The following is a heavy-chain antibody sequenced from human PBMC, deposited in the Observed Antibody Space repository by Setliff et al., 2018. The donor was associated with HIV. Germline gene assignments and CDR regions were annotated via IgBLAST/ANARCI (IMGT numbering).Heavy chain of an antibody. CDR2: IIPILGIA. V-gene: IGHV1-69*10. CDR1: GGTFSSYA. J-gene: IGHJ6*03. D-gene: IGHD3-3*01. Sequence: SVKVSCKASGGTFSSYAISWVRQAPGQGLEWMGGIIPILGIANYAQKFQGRVTTTADKSTSTAYMELSSLRSEDTAVYYCASPFGVVTLNYYYYMDVWGKGTTVTVS. CDR3: ASPFGVVTLNYYYYMDV.